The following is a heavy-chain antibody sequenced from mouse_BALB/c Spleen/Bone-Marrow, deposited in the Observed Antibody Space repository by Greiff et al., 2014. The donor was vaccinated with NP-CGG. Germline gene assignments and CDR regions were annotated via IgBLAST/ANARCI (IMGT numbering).Heavy chain of an antibody. CDR2: ISSGGSYT. CDR1: GFTFSSCA. Sequence: DVKLVESGGGLVKPGGSLKLSCAASGFTFSSCAMSWVRQTPEKRLEWVATISSGGSYTYYADSVKGRFTISRDTAKNTLYLQMSSLRSEDTAIYYCARQDYYGSSPHWYFDVWGAGTTVTVSS. CDR3: ARQDYYGSSPHWYFDV. V-gene: IGHV5-9-3*01. J-gene: IGHJ1*01. D-gene: IGHD1-1*01.